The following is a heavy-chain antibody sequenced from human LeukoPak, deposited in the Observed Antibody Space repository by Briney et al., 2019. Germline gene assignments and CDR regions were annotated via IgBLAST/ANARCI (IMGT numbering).Heavy chain of an antibody. D-gene: IGHD2/OR15-2a*01. Sequence: GGSLRLSCAASGFTFSSYGMHWVRQAPGKGLEWVAVISYDGSNKHYADSVKGRFTISRDNSKNTLYLQMNSLRAEDTAVYYCAKAFGGSYSYGMDVWGQGTTVIVSS. CDR1: GFTFSSYG. V-gene: IGHV3-30*18. CDR3: AKAFGGSYSYGMDV. J-gene: IGHJ6*02. CDR2: ISYDGSNK.